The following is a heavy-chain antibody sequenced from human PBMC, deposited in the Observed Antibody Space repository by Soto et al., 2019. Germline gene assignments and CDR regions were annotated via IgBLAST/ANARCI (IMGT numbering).Heavy chain of an antibody. CDR1: GYTFSGYW. J-gene: IGHJ5*02. D-gene: IGHD1-1*01. V-gene: IGHV5-51*01. CDR2: IYPGDSDA. CDR3: VVQQKLPWVNA. Sequence: GESLKISCKGSGYTFSGYWIGWVRQMSGKGLEWMGIIYPGDSDARYSPSFQGQVTISADESITTAYLQWDSLKASDTAIYYCVVQQKLPWVNAWGQGTLVTVSS.